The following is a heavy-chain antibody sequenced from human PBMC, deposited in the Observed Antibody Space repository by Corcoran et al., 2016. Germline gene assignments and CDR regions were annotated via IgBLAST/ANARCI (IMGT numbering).Heavy chain of an antibody. J-gene: IGHJ6*02. CDR2: ISSSSSYI. CDR1: GFTFSSYS. D-gene: IGHD2-2*01. Sequence: EVQLVESGGGLVKPGGSLRLSCAASGFTFSSYSMNWVRQAPGKGLEWVSSISSSSSYIYYADSVKGRFTISRDNAKNSLYLQMNSLRAEDTAVYYCAWVYLYCSSTSCYSDYYYGMDVWGQGTTVTVSS. V-gene: IGHV3-21*01. CDR3: AWVYLYCSSTSCYSDYYYGMDV.